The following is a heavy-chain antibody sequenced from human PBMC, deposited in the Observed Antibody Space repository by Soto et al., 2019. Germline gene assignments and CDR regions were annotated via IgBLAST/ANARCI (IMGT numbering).Heavy chain of an antibody. CDR3: ARDTYYYGSGSHGP. J-gene: IGHJ5*02. V-gene: IGHV4-34*01. Sequence: SQTLPLTCTVSGDSITSYFWTRIRQTPGTGLEWIGEINHSGSTNYNPSLKSRVTISVDTSKNQFSLKLTSVTAADTAVYYCARDTYYYGSGSHGPWGQGTLVTVSS. D-gene: IGHD3-10*01. CDR2: INHSGST. CDR1: GDSITSYF.